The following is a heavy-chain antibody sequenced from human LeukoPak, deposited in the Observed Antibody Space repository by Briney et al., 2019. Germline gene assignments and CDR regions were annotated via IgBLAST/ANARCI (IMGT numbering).Heavy chain of an antibody. J-gene: IGHJ4*02. CDR2: IYYSGST. CDR3: ANLYGDTIKFDY. V-gene: IGHV4-61*08. Sequence: SQTLSLTCTVSGGSISSGGYYWSWIRQHPGKGLEWIGYIYYSGSTNYNPSLKSRVTISVDTSKNQFSLKLSSVTAADTAVYYCANLYGDTIKFDYWGQGTLVTVSS. D-gene: IGHD4-17*01. CDR1: GGSISSGGYY.